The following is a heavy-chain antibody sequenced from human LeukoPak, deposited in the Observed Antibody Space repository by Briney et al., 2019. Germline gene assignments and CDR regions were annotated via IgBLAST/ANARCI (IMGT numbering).Heavy chain of an antibody. J-gene: IGHJ3*02. Sequence: SETLSLTCTVSGGSISNYYWSWIRQPPGKGLEWIGYIYYSGSTNYNPSLKSRVTISVDTSKNQFSLKLSSVTAADTAVYYCARDMGYYDSSGYYWAAFDIWGQGTMVTVSS. CDR2: IYYSGST. D-gene: IGHD3-22*01. CDR1: GGSISNYY. V-gene: IGHV4-59*01. CDR3: ARDMGYYDSSGYYWAAFDI.